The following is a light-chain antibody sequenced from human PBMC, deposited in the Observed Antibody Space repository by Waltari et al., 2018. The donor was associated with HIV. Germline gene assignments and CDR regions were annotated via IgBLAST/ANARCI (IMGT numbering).Light chain of an antibody. CDR1: QAISNN. CDR3: QNYHSAPPT. J-gene: IGKJ5*01. V-gene: IGKV1-27*01. Sequence: DIQMTQPPSSLSASVGDRVTITCRASQAISNNLAWYQQKPGKVPKLLIYGASTLQSGVPSRFSGSGSWTDFTLTISSLQPDDVATYYCQNYHSAPPTFGQGTRLDIK. CDR2: GAS.